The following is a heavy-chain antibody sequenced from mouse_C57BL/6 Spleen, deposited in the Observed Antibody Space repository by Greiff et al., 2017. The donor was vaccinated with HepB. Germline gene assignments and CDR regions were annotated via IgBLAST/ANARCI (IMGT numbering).Heavy chain of an antibody. D-gene: IGHD1-1*01. CDR3: ANYYGSSYGNFDY. CDR2: INPNNGGT. CDR1: GYTFTDYY. Sequence: VQLQQSGPELVKPGASVKISCKASGYTFTDYYMNWVKQSHGKSLEWIGDINPNNGGTSYNQKFKGKATLTVDKSSSTAYMELRSLTSEDSAVYYCANYYGSSYGNFDYWGQGTTLTVSS. V-gene: IGHV1-26*01. J-gene: IGHJ2*01.